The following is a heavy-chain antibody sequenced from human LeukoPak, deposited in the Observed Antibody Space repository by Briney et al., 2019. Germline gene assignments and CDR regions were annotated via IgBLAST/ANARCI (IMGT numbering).Heavy chain of an antibody. D-gene: IGHD2-2*02. V-gene: IGHV1-69*13. CDR3: ARGRDIVVVPAATPIDY. J-gene: IGHJ4*02. Sequence: GASVKVSCKASGGTFISYAISWVRQAPGQGLEWMGGIIPIFGTANYAQKFQGRVTITADESTSTAYMELSSLRSEDTAVYYCARGRDIVVVPAATPIDYWGQGTLVTVSS. CDR2: IIPIFGTA. CDR1: GGTFISYA.